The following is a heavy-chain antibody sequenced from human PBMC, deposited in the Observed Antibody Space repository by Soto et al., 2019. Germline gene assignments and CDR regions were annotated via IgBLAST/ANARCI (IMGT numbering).Heavy chain of an antibody. D-gene: IGHD3-10*01. CDR1: GFTFSGYA. CDR3: ARKVSGSTGRPDLWYFDL. CDR2: ISGGGDAT. Sequence: EVQLLDSGGGLVQPGGSLRLSCAASGFTFSGYALTWVRQAPGTGLEWVSAISGGGDATFYADSVKGRFTISRANSNNTLYLQMNTLRAEDTAVYYCARKVSGSTGRPDLWYFDLWGRGTLVTFSS. J-gene: IGHJ2*01. V-gene: IGHV3-23*01.